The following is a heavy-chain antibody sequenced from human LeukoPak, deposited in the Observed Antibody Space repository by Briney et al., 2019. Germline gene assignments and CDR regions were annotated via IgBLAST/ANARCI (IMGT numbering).Heavy chain of an antibody. Sequence: ASVKVSCKASGDTFNTYAISWVRQAPGQGLEWMGCISAYNGNTNYAQKLQGRVTMTTDTSTSTAYMELRSLRSDDTAVYYCARDALGIKGLDYWGQGTLVTVSS. CDR1: GDTFNTYA. CDR2: ISAYNGNT. D-gene: IGHD7-27*01. CDR3: ARDALGIKGLDY. J-gene: IGHJ4*02. V-gene: IGHV1-18*01.